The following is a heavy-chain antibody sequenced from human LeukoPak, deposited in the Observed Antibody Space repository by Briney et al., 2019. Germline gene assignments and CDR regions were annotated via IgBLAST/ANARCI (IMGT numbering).Heavy chain of an antibody. CDR1: GFTFSSYA. CDR3: AKDRRSGSYVDY. D-gene: IGHD3-10*01. J-gene: IGHJ4*02. Sequence: GGSLRLSCAASGFTFSSYAMSWVRQAPGKGLEWVSAISGSGGSTYYADSVEGRFTISRDNSKNTLYLQMNSLRAEDTAVYYCAKDRRSGSYVDYWGQGTLVTVSS. CDR2: ISGSGGST. V-gene: IGHV3-23*01.